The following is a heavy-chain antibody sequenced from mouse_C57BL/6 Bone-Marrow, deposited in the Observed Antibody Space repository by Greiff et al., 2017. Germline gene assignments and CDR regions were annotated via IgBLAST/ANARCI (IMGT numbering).Heavy chain of an antibody. CDR2: IDPENGDT. J-gene: IGHJ3*01. V-gene: IGHV14-4*01. CDR1: GFNFKDDY. Sequence: DVQLQESGAELVRPGASVKLSCTASGFNFKDDYMHWVKQRPEQGLEWIGWIDPENGDTEYASKFQGKATITADTSSNTAYLQLSSLTSEDTAVYDCATEGLLLRYPAWFAYWGQGTLVTVSA. CDR3: ATEGLLLRYPAWFAY. D-gene: IGHD1-1*01.